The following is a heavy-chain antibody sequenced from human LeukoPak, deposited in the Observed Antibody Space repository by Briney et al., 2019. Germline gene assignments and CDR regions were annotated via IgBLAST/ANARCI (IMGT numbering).Heavy chain of an antibody. J-gene: IGHJ5*02. D-gene: IGHD3-10*01. CDR3: ARADYGSGSYYRDGPMYNWFDP. CDR2: IYYSGST. CDR1: GGSISSSSYY. V-gene: IGHV4-39*07. Sequence: SETLSLTCTVSGGSISSSSYYWGWIRQPPGKGLEWIGSIYYSGSTYYNPSLKSRVTISVDTSKNQFSLKLSSVTAADTAVYYCARADYGSGSYYRDGPMYNWFDPWGQGTLVTVSS.